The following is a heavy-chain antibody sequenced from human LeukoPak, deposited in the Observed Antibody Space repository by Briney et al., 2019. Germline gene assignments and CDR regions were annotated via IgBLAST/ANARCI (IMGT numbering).Heavy chain of an antibody. D-gene: IGHD3-10*01. CDR3: ARHPGRGITMVRGVITRQYYFDY. J-gene: IGHJ4*02. V-gene: IGHV4-38-2*02. CDR1: GYSISSGYH. Sequence: SETLSLTCTVSGYSISSGYHWGWIRQPPGKGLEWIGSIYHSGSTYYNPSLKSRVTISVDTSKNQFSLKLSSVTAADTAVYYCARHPGRGITMVRGVITRQYYFDYWGQGTLVTVSS. CDR2: IYHSGST.